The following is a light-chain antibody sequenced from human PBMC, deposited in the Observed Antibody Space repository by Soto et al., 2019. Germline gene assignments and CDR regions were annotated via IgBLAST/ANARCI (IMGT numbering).Light chain of an antibody. CDR2: EVS. Sequence: QSVLTQPASVSGSPGQSITISCTETSSAVGGYNYVSWYQQYPGKAPKLMIYEVSNRPSGVSNRFSGSKSGNTASPTISGLQADDEADYYCSSYTSSSTPLVFGTGTKVTVL. J-gene: IGLJ1*01. CDR3: SSYTSSSTPLV. V-gene: IGLV2-14*01. CDR1: SSAVGGYNY.